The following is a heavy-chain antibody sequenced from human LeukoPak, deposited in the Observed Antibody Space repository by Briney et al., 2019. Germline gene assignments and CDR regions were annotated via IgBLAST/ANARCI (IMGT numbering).Heavy chain of an antibody. Sequence: ASVKVSCKAAGYTYTSYGISWVRQAPGQGLEWMGWISAYNGNTNYAQKLQGRVTMTTDTSTSTVYMELRSLRSDDTAVYYCARGGLYCSSTSCYGIEYWGQGTLVTVSS. CDR3: ARGGLYCSSTSCYGIEY. D-gene: IGHD2-2*01. CDR2: ISAYNGNT. V-gene: IGHV1-18*04. J-gene: IGHJ4*02. CDR1: GYTYTSYG.